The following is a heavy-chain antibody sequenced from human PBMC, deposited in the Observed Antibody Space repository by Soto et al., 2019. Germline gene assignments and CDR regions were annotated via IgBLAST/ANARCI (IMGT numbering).Heavy chain of an antibody. CDR3: ATKGRVTNYLYYGMDV. Sequence: PWWSLRLSCEVSVLTFNTSGMHWFRQAPGKGLEWLAVISYDGATQYYGDTVKGRFTISRDNSKNTLFLHMGRLRAEDTAMYYCATKGRVTNYLYYGMDVWGLGTTVTVSS. D-gene: IGHD2-21*02. J-gene: IGHJ6*02. CDR1: VLTFNTSG. V-gene: IGHV3-30*03. CDR2: ISYDGATQ.